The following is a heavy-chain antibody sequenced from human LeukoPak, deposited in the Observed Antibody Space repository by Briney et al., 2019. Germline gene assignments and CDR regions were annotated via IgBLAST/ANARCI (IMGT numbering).Heavy chain of an antibody. CDR1: GFTFSSYA. CDR2: ISSNGGST. J-gene: IGHJ4*02. Sequence: SGGSLRLSCAASGFTFSSYAMHWVRQAPGKGLEYVSAISSNGGSTYYANSVKGRFTSSRDNSKNTLYLQMGSLRAEDMAVYYCARATPSSSRPYYFDYWGQGTLVTVSS. D-gene: IGHD6-13*01. V-gene: IGHV3-64*01. CDR3: ARATPSSSRPYYFDY.